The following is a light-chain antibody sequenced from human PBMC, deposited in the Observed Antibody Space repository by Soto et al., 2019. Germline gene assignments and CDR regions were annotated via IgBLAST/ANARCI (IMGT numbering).Light chain of an antibody. V-gene: IGKV3-15*01. CDR1: QSVSSN. Sequence: EIVMTQSPATLSVSPGERATLSCRASQSVSSNLAWYQQKPGQALRLLIYGASTRATGIPARFSGSGSGTEFTLTISSLQSEDFAVYYCQQYNNWLSITFGQGTRLEIK. CDR2: GAS. J-gene: IGKJ5*01. CDR3: QQYNNWLSIT.